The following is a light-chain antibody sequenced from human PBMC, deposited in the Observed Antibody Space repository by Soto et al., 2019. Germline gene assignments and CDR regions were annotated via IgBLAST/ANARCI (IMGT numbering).Light chain of an antibody. CDR3: SSYTSGSTVV. CDR1: SSDVGGYNS. V-gene: IGLV2-14*01. J-gene: IGLJ2*01. CDR2: DVS. Sequence: QSALTQPASVSGSPGQSITISCTGTSSDVGGYNSVSWYQQHPGKAPKLMIYDVSNRPSGVSNRFSGSKSVNTASLTISGLQAEDEADYYCSSYTSGSTVVFGGGTKLTVL.